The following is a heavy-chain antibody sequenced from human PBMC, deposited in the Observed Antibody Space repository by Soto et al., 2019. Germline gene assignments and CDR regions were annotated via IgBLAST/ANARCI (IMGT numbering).Heavy chain of an antibody. V-gene: IGHV3-30*18. CDR3: AKEGPITNWYFDY. CDR1: GVTFSNYG. Sequence: QVQLVESGGGLVQPGRSLRLSCAASGVTFSNYGMHWVRQAPGKGLEWVIVISYDGNVAYYADSVKGRFTISRDNSKNTRYLQMNSLRTEDTTMYYCAKEGPITNWYFDYWGQGTVVTVSS. CDR2: ISYDGNVA. J-gene: IGHJ4*02. D-gene: IGHD1-1*01.